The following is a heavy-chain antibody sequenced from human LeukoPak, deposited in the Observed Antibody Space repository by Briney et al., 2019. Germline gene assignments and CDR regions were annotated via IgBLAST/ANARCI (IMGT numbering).Heavy chain of an antibody. J-gene: IGHJ5*02. CDR2: IPYDGSNK. Sequence: GGSLRLSCAASGFTFSSYAMHWVRQAPGKGLEWVAVIPYDGSNKYYADSVKGRFTISRDNSKNTLYLQMNSLRAEDTAVYYCARAPEPPAAWGQGTLVTVSS. V-gene: IGHV3-30-3*01. CDR3: ARAPEPPAA. CDR1: GFTFSSYA.